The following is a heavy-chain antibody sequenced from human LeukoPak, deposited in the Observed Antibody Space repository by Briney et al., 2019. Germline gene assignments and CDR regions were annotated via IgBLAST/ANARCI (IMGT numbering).Heavy chain of an antibody. D-gene: IGHD3-10*01. J-gene: IGHJ5*02. CDR3: ARPLLYYYGSETYFWFDP. Sequence: PGGSLSLSCEASGFSFSTYNMNWVRQAPGKGLEWVANIKQDGSEQYYVDSVKGRFTISRDNAKNSLSLQMNSLRAEDTAVYYCARPLLYYYGSETYFWFDPWGQGTLVTVSS. CDR1: GFSFSTYN. V-gene: IGHV3-7*01. CDR2: IKQDGSEQ.